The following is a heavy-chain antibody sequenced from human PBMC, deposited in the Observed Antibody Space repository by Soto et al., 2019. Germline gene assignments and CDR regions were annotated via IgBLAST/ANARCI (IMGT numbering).Heavy chain of an antibody. J-gene: IGHJ6*02. D-gene: IGHD2-15*01. V-gene: IGHV4-4*07. CDR2: IYISGST. CDR3: VRDCSGGGCYSDYGMDV. CDR1: GDSISSYY. Sequence: PSETLSLTCTVSGDSISSYYWSWIRQPAGKGLEWIGRIYISGSTDYNPSLKSRVSMSVDRSKNQFSLKLTPVTAADTAVYYCVRDCSGGGCYSDYGMDVWGQGTTVTVSS.